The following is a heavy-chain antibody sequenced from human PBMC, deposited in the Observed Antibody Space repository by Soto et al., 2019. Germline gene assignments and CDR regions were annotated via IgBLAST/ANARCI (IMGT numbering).Heavy chain of an antibody. V-gene: IGHV3-33*01. CDR1: GFTFSSYG. J-gene: IGHJ6*02. CDR2: IWYDGSNK. D-gene: IGHD2-21*02. Sequence: GESRRLSCAASGFTFSSYGMHWVRQAPGKGLEWVAVIWYDGSNKYYADSVKGRFTISRDNSKNTLYLQMNSLRAEDTAVYYCAREKTVVTPLTYYYYGMDVWGQGTTVTVSS. CDR3: AREKTVVTPLTYYYYGMDV.